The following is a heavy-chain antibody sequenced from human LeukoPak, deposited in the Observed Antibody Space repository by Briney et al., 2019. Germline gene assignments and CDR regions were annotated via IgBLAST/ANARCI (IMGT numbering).Heavy chain of an antibody. D-gene: IGHD2-15*01. Sequence: SETLSLTCTVSGGSISTYYWSWIRQPPGKGLEWIGYIYYTGSTNYNPSLKSRVTISVDTSKNQFSLKLSSVTAADTAVYFCARPNLGYCSGDSCYWNWFDSWGQGTLVTVSS. V-gene: IGHV4-59*12. CDR1: GGSISTYY. J-gene: IGHJ5*01. CDR2: IYYTGST. CDR3: ARPNLGYCSGDSCYWNWFDS.